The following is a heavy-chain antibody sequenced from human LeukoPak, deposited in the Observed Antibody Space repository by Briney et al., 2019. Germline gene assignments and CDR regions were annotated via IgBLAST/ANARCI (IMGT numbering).Heavy chain of an antibody. Sequence: PSETLSLTCTVSGGSISSSSYYWGWIRQPPGKGLDWIGTIYYSGSTYYNPSLKSRVTMSVDTSKNQFSLNLNSVAAADTAVYFCARCQFDYYASSASFDYWGQGTLVTVSS. D-gene: IGHD3-22*01. CDR1: GGSISSSSYY. CDR2: IYYSGST. CDR3: ARCQFDYYASSASFDY. J-gene: IGHJ4*02. V-gene: IGHV4-39*07.